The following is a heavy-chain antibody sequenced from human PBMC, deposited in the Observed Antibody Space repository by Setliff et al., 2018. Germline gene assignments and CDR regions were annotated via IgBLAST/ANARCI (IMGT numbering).Heavy chain of an antibody. CDR1: GDSISSTSYQ. D-gene: IGHD3-10*01. CDR3: ARRGYYYGWGDSNAFDI. Sequence: SETLSLTCTVSGDSISSTSYQWGWVRQPPGKGLEWIGSIYYTGTAYYNPSLKSRVTISVDTSKNQFSLKLSSVTAADTAVYYCARRGYYYGWGDSNAFDIWGQGTMVTVSS. J-gene: IGHJ3*02. V-gene: IGHV4-39*01. CDR2: IYYTGTA.